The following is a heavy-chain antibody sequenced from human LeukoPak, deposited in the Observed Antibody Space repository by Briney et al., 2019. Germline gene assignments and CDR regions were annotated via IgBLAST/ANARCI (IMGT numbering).Heavy chain of an antibody. Sequence: ASVKVSCKASGYTFTSYGISWVRQAPGQGLEWMGWISAYNGNTNYAQKLQGRVTMTTDTSTSTAYMELRSLRSDDTAVYCCARDGYGDFPYNWFDPWGQGTLVTVSS. CDR1: GYTFTSYG. J-gene: IGHJ5*02. V-gene: IGHV1-18*01. D-gene: IGHD4-17*01. CDR2: ISAYNGNT. CDR3: ARDGYGDFPYNWFDP.